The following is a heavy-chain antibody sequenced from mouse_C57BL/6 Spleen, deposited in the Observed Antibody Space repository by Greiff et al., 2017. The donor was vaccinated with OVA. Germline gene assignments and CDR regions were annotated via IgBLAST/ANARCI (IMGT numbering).Heavy chain of an antibody. J-gene: IGHJ4*01. CDR2: IDPNSGGT. Sequence: QVQLQQPGAELVKPGASVTLSCKASGYTFTSYWMHWVKQRPGRGLEWIGRIDPNSGGTKYNEKFKSTATLTVDKPASTAYMQRSSRTSEDAAVEYGARSRGYSDDAMDYWGQGTSVTVSS. V-gene: IGHV1-72*01. CDR1: GYTFTSYW. D-gene: IGHD2-12*01. CDR3: ARSRGYSDDAMDY.